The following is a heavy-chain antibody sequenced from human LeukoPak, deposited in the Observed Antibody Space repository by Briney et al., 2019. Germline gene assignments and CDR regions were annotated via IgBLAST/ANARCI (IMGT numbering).Heavy chain of an antibody. Sequence: SETLSLTCTVSGGSISSSNYYWGWIRQPPGKGLEWIGSIYYSGSTYYNPPLKSRVTISVDTSKNQFSLKLSSVTAADTAVYYCARLSADSTVYSSSRYPDYWGQGTLVTVSS. V-gene: IGHV4-39*01. CDR1: GGSISSSNYY. J-gene: IGHJ4*02. CDR3: ARLSADSTVYSSSRYPDY. D-gene: IGHD6-13*01. CDR2: IYYSGST.